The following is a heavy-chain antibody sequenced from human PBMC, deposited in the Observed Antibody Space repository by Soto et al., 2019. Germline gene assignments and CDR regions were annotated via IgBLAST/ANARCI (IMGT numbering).Heavy chain of an antibody. V-gene: IGHV3-74*01. CDR1: GFTFRSYW. CDR3: ARDSLYGMDV. J-gene: IGHJ6*02. CDR2: IESDGSST. Sequence: EVQLVESGGGLVQPGGSLRLSCAASGFTFRSYWMHWVRQAPGKGLVWVSRIESDGSSTNYADSVKGRFTISRDNAKNTLYLQINSLRAEDTAVYYCARDSLYGMDVWGQGTTVTVSS.